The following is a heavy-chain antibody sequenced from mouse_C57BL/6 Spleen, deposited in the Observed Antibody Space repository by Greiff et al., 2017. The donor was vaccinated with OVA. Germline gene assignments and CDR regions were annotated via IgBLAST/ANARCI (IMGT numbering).Heavy chain of an antibody. CDR3: TRLPDY. CDR2: IDPETGGT. V-gene: IGHV1-15*01. Sequence: VKLQESGAELVRPGASVTLSCKASGYTFTDYEMHWVKQTPVHGLEWIGAIDPETGGTAYNQKFKGKAILTADKSSSTAYMELRSLTSEDSAVYYCTRLPDYWGQGTSVTVSS. J-gene: IGHJ4*01. CDR1: GYTFTDYE. D-gene: IGHD2-12*01.